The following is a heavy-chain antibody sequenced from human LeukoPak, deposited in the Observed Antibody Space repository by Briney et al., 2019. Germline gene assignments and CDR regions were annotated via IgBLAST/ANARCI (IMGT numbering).Heavy chain of an antibody. CDR1: GFTFSSYS. Sequence: MAGGSLRLSCAASGFTFSSYSMNWVRQAPGKGLEWVSSISSSSSSYIYYADSVKGRFTISRDNAKNSLYLQMNSLRAEDTAVYYCARPPKGAEPTFDYWGQGTLVTVSS. CDR3: ARPPKGAEPTFDY. CDR2: ISSSSSSYI. V-gene: IGHV3-21*01. D-gene: IGHD1-14*01. J-gene: IGHJ4*02.